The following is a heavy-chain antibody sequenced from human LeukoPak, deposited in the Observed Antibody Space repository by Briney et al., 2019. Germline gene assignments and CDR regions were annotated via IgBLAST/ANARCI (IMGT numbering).Heavy chain of an antibody. Sequence: PSETLSLTCTVSGGSISSYYWSWIRQPPGKGLEWIGYIYYSGSTNYNPSLKSRVTISVDPSKMQFSLRLSSVTAAATAVDYCTAIFWTGYSKLKSLPNFDSWGQGTLVTVSS. CDR2: IYYSGST. CDR1: GGSISSYY. V-gene: IGHV4-59*08. J-gene: IGHJ4*02. CDR3: TAIFWTGYSKLKSLPNFDS. D-gene: IGHD3/OR15-3a*01.